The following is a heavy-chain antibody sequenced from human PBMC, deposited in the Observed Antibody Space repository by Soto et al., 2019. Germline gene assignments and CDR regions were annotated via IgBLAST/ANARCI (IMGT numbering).Heavy chain of an antibody. Sequence: QVQLVQSGAEVKKPGSSVKVSCKASGGIFSSYAISWVRQAPGQGLEWMGGIIPIFGTANYAQKFQGRVTITADESTSTAYMELSSLRSEDSAVYYCARDLGGTGDYYYGMDVWGQGTTVTVS. CDR3: ARDLGGTGDYYYGMDV. CDR2: IIPIFGTA. D-gene: IGHD3-10*01. J-gene: IGHJ6*02. CDR1: GGIFSSYA. V-gene: IGHV1-69*01.